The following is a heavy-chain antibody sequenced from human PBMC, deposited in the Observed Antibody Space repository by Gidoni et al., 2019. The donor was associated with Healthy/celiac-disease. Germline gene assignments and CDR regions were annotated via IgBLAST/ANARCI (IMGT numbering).Heavy chain of an antibody. CDR3: ARGGDPLWFGILYGMDV. D-gene: IGHD3-10*01. CDR1: GCSISSGGYY. Sequence: QVQLQESGPGLVKPSQTLSLPCTVPGCSISSGGYYWSWLRQHPGKGLEWIGYIYYSGSTYYNPSLKSRVTISVDTSKNQFSLKLSSVTAADTAVYYCARGGDPLWFGILYGMDVWGQGTTVTVSS. J-gene: IGHJ6*02. CDR2: IYYSGST. V-gene: IGHV4-31*03.